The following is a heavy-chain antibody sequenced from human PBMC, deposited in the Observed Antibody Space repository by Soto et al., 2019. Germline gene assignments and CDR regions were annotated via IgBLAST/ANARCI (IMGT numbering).Heavy chain of an antibody. V-gene: IGHV4-31*03. D-gene: IGHD5-12*01. Sequence: QVQLQESGPGLVKSSQTLSLTCTVSGVSISDGGYYWSWIRQHPGKGLEWIGYIHYTGNTNYNPSHTGRTIMSVDTSRNQFTLELTSVTAADTAVYFCARLGGWQRYYFDYWGQGTLVSVSS. J-gene: IGHJ4*02. CDR2: IHYTGNT. CDR1: GVSISDGGYY. CDR3: ARLGGWQRYYFDY.